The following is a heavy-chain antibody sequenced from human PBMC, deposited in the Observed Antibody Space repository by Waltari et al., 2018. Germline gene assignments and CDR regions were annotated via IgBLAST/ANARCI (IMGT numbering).Heavy chain of an antibody. CDR1: GGSIRSYH. D-gene: IGHD6-6*01. Sequence: QVQLQESGPGLVKPSETLSLTCTVSGGSIRSYHWRWIRQPPGQGLEWIGYIYYSGSTNYNPSLKSRVTISVDTSKNQFSLKLSSVTAADTAVYYCARALTIAARRDYYYYMDVWGKGTTVTVSS. CDR2: IYYSGST. CDR3: ARALTIAARRDYYYYMDV. V-gene: IGHV4-59*01. J-gene: IGHJ6*03.